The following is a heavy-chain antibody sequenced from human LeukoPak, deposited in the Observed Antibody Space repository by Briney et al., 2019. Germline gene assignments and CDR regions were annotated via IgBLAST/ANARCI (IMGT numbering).Heavy chain of an antibody. CDR3: AKIGVGATLRPHVFDM. CDR1: GITFRNLA. V-gene: IGHV3-30*02. Sequence: PGGSLRLSCAVSGITFRNLAMHWIRQAPGKGLVWVAFIRYDGSNKYYADSVKDRFIISRDNSKETFYLQMNSLRAEDTALYFCAKIGVGATLRPHVFDMWGQGTMVTVSS. CDR2: IRYDGSNK. J-gene: IGHJ3*02. D-gene: IGHD1-26*01.